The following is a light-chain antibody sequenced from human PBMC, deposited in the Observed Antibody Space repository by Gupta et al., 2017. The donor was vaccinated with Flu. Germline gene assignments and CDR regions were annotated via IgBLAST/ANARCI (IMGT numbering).Light chain of an antibody. Sequence: EIVLTQSPATLSLSPGERATLSCRASQSVSSYLGWYQQKPGQAPRLLIYDASNSAAGTPGRFSGSGYPTDFTLTSSRRENEDFAVYYGQQRSNLYSFGQGTKLEIK. CDR2: DAS. V-gene: IGKV3-11*01. J-gene: IGKJ2*03. CDR1: QSVSSY. CDR3: QQRSNLYS.